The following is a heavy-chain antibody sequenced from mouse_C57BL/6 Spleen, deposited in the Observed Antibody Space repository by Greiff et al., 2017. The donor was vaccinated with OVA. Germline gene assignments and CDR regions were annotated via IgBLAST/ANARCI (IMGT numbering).Heavy chain of an antibody. J-gene: IGHJ2*01. V-gene: IGHV1-69*01. CDR2: IDPSDSYT. CDR1: GYTFTSYW. Sequence: QVQLQQSGAELVMPGASVKLSCKASGYTFTSYWMHWVKQRPGQGLEWIGEIDPSDSYTNYNQKFKGKSTLTVDKSSSTAYMQLSSLTSEDSAVYYCARGGWLLRVDYWGQGTTLTVSS. D-gene: IGHD2-3*01. CDR3: ARGGWLLRVDY.